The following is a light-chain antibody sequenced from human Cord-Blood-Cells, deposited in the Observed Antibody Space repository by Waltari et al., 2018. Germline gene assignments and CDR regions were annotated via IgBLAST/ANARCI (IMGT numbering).Light chain of an antibody. V-gene: IGLV2-14*01. CDR3: SSYTSSSTYV. J-gene: IGLJ1*01. CDR2: DVS. CDR1: SSDVGGYTY. Sequence: QSALTQPVSVSGSPGQSITISCTGTSSDVGGYTYVSWYQQHPGKAPKLMIYDVSNRPSGVSNRFSGSKSGNTASLTISGLQAEDEADYYCSSYTSSSTYVFGTGTKVTVL.